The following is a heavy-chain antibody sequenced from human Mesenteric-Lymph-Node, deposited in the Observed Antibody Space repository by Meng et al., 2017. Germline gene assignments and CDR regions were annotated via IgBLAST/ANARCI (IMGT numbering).Heavy chain of an antibody. V-gene: IGHV4-34*01. D-gene: IGHD6-13*01. J-gene: IGHJ6*02. Sequence: SETLSLTCAVYGGSFSGYYWSWIRQPPGKGLEWIGEINHSGSTNYNPSLKSRVTISVDTSKNQFSLKLSSVTAADTAVYYCARVEQQLVSGYYYYGMDVWGQGTTVTVSS. CDR1: GGSFSGYY. CDR2: INHSGST. CDR3: ARVEQQLVSGYYYYGMDV.